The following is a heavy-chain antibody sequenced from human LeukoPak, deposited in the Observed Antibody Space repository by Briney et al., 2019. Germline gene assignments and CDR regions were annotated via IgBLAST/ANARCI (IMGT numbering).Heavy chain of an antibody. V-gene: IGHV3-21*01. CDR1: GFTFSSYS. CDR2: ISTGSSYI. J-gene: IGHJ4*02. CDR3: ARDGYKPFDY. D-gene: IGHD5-24*01. Sequence: GGSLRLSCAASGFTFSSYSMNWVRQAPGKGLEWVSSISTGSSYIYYADSVKGRLTISRDNAKKSLYLQMNSLRAEDTAVYYCARDGYKPFDYWGQGTLVTVSS.